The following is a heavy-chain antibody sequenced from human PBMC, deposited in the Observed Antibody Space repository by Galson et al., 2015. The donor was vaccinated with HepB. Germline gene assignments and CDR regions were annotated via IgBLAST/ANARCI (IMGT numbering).Heavy chain of an antibody. CDR1: GFTFGGYS. J-gene: IGHJ4*02. CDR3: ARDLTGSSWYRTFDY. D-gene: IGHD6-13*01. Sequence: SLRLSCAASGFTFGGYSMNWVRQAPGKGLEWVSSISSSSSYIYYADSVKGRFTISRDNAKNSLYLQMNSLRDEDTAVYYCARDLTGSSWYRTFDYWGQGTLVTVSS. CDR2: ISSSSSYI. V-gene: IGHV3-21*01.